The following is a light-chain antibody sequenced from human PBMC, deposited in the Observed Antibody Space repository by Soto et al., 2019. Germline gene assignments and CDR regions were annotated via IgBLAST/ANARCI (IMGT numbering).Light chain of an antibody. CDR3: RHSYRT. J-gene: IGKJ1*01. CDR1: QSISSY. V-gene: IGKV1-39*01. CDR2: AAS. Sequence: DIQMTQSPSSLSASVGDRVTITCRASQSISSYLNWYQQKPGKAPKLLIYAASSLQSGVPSRFSGSGSGKDCTLTSSSLQPEDFAPHYCRHSYRTFGQGTKVEIK.